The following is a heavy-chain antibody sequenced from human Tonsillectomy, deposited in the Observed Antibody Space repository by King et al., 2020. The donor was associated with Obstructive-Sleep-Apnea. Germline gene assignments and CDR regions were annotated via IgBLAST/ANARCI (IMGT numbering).Heavy chain of an antibody. Sequence: VQLQESGPGLVKPSETLSLTCTVSGGSISSYYWSWIRQPPGKGLEWIGYIYYSGSTNYNPSLKSRVTISVDTSKNQFSLKLSSVTAADTAVYYCARDGGKVGYYGMDVWGQGTTVTVSS. V-gene: IGHV4-59*01. CDR2: IYYSGST. CDR3: ARDGGKVGYYGMDV. D-gene: IGHD2-15*01. J-gene: IGHJ6*02. CDR1: GGSISSYY.